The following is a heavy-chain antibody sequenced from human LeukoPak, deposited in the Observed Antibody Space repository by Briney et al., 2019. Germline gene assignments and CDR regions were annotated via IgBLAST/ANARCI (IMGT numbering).Heavy chain of an antibody. CDR3: ARESRYCTSASCYLDY. CDR2: IGTAGET. CDR1: GFTFSSYD. J-gene: IGHJ4*02. Sequence: PGGSLRLSCAASGFTFSSYDMHWVRQAPGKGLEWVSTIGTAGETYYPGSVQGRFTISRESAKNSLYLQMNSLRAGDTAVYYCARESRYCTSASCYLDYWGQGTLVTVSS. V-gene: IGHV3-13*01. D-gene: IGHD2-2*01.